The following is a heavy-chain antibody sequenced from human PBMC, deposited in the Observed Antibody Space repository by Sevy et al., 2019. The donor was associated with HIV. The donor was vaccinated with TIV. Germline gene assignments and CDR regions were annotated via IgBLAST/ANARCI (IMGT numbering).Heavy chain of an antibody. J-gene: IGHJ6*03. CDR3: TTGCQQLADYYYYYMDV. CDR1: GFTFSNAW. Sequence: GGSLRLSCAASGFTFSNAWMSWVRQAPGKGLEWVGRIKSKTDGGTTDYAAPVKGRFTISRDDSKNTLYLQMNSLKTEDTAVYYCTTGCQQLADYYYYYMDVWGKGTTVTVSS. D-gene: IGHD6-13*01. V-gene: IGHV3-15*01. CDR2: IKSKTDGGTT.